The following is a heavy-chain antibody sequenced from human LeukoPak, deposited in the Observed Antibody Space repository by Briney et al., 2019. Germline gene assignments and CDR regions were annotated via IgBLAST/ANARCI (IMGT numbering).Heavy chain of an antibody. CDR2: INHSGST. V-gene: IGHV4-34*01. D-gene: IGHD3-10*01. CDR3: ARRAPYYGSGSRTHYYYYMDV. Sequence: SETLSLTCAVYGGSFSGYYWSWIRQPPGKGLEWIGEINHSGSTNYNPSLKSRVTISVDTSKNQFSLKLSSVTAADTAVYYCARRAPYYGSGSRTHYYYYMDVWGKGTTVTISS. J-gene: IGHJ6*03. CDR1: GGSFSGYY.